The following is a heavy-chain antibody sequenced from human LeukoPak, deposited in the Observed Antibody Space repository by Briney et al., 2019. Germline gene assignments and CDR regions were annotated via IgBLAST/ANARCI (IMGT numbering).Heavy chain of an antibody. Sequence: GGSLRLSCAASGFSSTSYGMHWVRQAPGEGLGWVAFIRYEVSNKYYADSVKARFAITRDNSKNTLYLQMNSLRAEDTALYYCARTDYNNYANYWGQGTLVTVSS. V-gene: IGHV3-30*02. CDR1: GFSSTSYG. CDR2: IRYEVSNK. J-gene: IGHJ4*02. D-gene: IGHD4-11*01. CDR3: ARTDYNNYANY.